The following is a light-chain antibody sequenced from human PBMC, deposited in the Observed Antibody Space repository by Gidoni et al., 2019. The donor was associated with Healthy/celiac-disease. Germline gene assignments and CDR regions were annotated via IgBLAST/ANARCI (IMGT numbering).Light chain of an antibody. CDR1: SSDVGSYNL. V-gene: IGLV2-23*03. CDR2: EGS. J-gene: IGLJ3*02. Sequence: QSALTQPASVSGSPGQSITISCTGTSSDVGSYNLVSWYQPHPGKAPKLMIYEGSKRPPGVSNRFSGSKSGNTASLTISGLQAEDEADYYCCSYAGSSTFVWVFGGGTKLTVL. CDR3: CSYAGSSTFVWV.